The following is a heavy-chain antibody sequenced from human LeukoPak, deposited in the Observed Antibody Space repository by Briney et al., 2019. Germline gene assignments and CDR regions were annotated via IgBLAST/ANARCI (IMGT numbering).Heavy chain of an antibody. Sequence: PSGTLSLTCAVSGGSISSSNWWSWVRQPPGKGLEWIGEIYHSGSTNYNPSLKSRVTMSVVTSKNQFSLRLSSVTAADTAEYFCARGQEEWDVPQRAVHFDFWGQGTLVTVSS. J-gene: IGHJ4*02. D-gene: IGHD2-2*01. V-gene: IGHV4-4*02. CDR3: ARGQEEWDVPQRAVHFDF. CDR1: GGSISSSNW. CDR2: IYHSGST.